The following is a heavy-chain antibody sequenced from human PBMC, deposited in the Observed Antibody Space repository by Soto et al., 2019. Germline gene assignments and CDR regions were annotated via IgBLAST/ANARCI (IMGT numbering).Heavy chain of an antibody. CDR3: AHSEMVRGDPTLRFDP. J-gene: IGHJ5*02. CDR2: IYWDADK. CDR1: GFSLRTRGVG. D-gene: IGHD3-10*01. V-gene: IGHV2-5*02. Sequence: SGPTLVNPTQTLTLTCTFSGFSLRTRGVGVGWVRQPPGKALEWLALIYWDADKLYSPSLKSRLTITKDTSKNQVVLTMTNMDPVDTATYYCAHSEMVRGDPTLRFDPWGQGTLVTVSS.